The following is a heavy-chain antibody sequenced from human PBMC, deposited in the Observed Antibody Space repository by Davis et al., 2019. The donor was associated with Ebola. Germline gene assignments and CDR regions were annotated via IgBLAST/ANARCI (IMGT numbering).Heavy chain of an antibody. D-gene: IGHD7-27*01. CDR2: ISSSSSYI. V-gene: IGHV3-21*04. CDR3: ARETGDGGGMDV. CDR1: GFTFSSYS. Sequence: GESLKISCAASGFTFSSYSMNWVRQAPGKGLEWVSSISSSSSYIYYADSVKGRFTISRDNAKNSLYLQMNSLRAEDTAVYSCARETGDGGGMDVWGKGTTVTVSS. J-gene: IGHJ6*04.